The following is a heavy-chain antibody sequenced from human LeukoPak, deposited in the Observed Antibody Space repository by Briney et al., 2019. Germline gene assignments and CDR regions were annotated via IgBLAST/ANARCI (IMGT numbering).Heavy chain of an antibody. V-gene: IGHV4-59*01. Sequence: SETLSLTCTVSGGSISSYYWSWIRQPPGRGLEWIGYIFYSGSTNYNPSLKSRVTISVDTSKNQFSLKLSSVTAADTAVYYCGGSGSGYDEFDYWGQGTLVTVSS. D-gene: IGHD5-12*01. CDR2: IFYSGST. J-gene: IGHJ4*02. CDR3: GGSGSGYDEFDY. CDR1: GGSISSYY.